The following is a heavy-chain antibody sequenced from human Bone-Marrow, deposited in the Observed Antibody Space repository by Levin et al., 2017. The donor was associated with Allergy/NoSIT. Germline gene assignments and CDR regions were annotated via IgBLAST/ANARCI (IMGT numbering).Heavy chain of an antibody. CDR1: GFDFKSYS. D-gene: IGHD6-19*01. V-gene: IGHV3-48*02. CDR2: ISSSSSAI. Sequence: AASVKVSCAASGFDFKSYSMNWVRQAPGKRPEWISYISSSSSAIYYADSVRGRFTVSRDNAMNSVSLQMDSLRDEDTALYYCARTELSLGWTYHGMDVWGPGITVTVSS. CDR3: ARTELSLGWTYHGMDV. J-gene: IGHJ6*02.